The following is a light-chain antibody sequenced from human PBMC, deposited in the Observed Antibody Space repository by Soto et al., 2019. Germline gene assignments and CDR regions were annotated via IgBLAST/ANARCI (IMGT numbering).Light chain of an antibody. J-gene: IGLJ1*01. CDR1: SSNIGAGYD. Sequence: QSVLTQPPSVSGAPGQRVTISCTGSSSNIGAGYDVHWYQQLPGTAPKLLIYGNSNRPSGVPDRFSGSKSGTSASLAITVLQAEDEADYYCQSYDSSLSGSCVFGTGTKVTVL. V-gene: IGLV1-40*01. CDR2: GNS. CDR3: QSYDSSLSGSCV.